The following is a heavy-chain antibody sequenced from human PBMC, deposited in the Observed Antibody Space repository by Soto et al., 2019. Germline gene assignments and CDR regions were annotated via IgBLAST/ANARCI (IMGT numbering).Heavy chain of an antibody. CDR1: GYTFTSYY. CDR3: ALNAFDF. Sequence: QVQLVQSGAEVKKPGASVKLSCKTSGYTFTSYYIHWVRQAPGQGLEWVAIINPSDGSTSTTQKFRGRVTVTRDMSTSTVYMGLSSLRSEDTAVYYCALNAFDFWGQGTMVTVSS. J-gene: IGHJ3*01. CDR2: INPSDGST. V-gene: IGHV1-46*01.